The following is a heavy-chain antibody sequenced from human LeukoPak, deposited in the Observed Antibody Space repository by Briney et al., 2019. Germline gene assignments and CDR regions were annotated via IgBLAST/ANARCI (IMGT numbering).Heavy chain of an antibody. Sequence: ASVKVSCKTSGYTFSNYGISWVRQAPGQGLEWMGWSSYAQKLQDRVTTTTDSSTITGYMELRSLTYDDTAVYYCARVHHYYDILTGYGEYFFDKWGQGTLVTVSS. CDR2: SS. CDR1: GYTFSNYG. J-gene: IGHJ4*02. D-gene: IGHD3-9*01. V-gene: IGHV1-18*01. CDR3: ARVHHYYDILTGYGEYFFDK.